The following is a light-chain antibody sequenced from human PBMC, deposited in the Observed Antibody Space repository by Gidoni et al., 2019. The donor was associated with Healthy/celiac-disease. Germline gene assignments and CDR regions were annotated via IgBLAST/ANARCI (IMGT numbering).Light chain of an antibody. CDR1: QSISSW. J-gene: IGKJ1*01. Sequence: DIQMTQSPSTLSASVGDRVTITCRASQSISSWLAWYQQKPGKAPKLLIYKASSLESGVPSRFSGSGSGTEFTRTISSLQPDDFATYYCKQYNSYPWTCGQGTKVEIK. CDR3: KQYNSYPWT. CDR2: KAS. V-gene: IGKV1-5*03.